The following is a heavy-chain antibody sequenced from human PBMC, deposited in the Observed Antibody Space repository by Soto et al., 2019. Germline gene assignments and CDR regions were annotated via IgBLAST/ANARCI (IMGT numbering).Heavy chain of an antibody. Sequence: GASVKVSCKASGGTFSSYAISWVRQAPGQGLEWMGGIIPIFGTANYAQKFQGRVTITADKSTSTAYMELSSLRSEDTAVYYCARGLVYYYGMDVWGQGPTVTVSS. J-gene: IGHJ6*02. CDR3: ARGLVYYYGMDV. CDR2: IIPIFGTA. D-gene: IGHD2-8*02. CDR1: GGTFSSYA. V-gene: IGHV1-69*06.